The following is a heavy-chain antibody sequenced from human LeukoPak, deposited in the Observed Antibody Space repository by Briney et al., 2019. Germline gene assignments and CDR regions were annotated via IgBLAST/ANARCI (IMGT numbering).Heavy chain of an antibody. V-gene: IGHV1-8*01. CDR3: ASGGAYDFWSGYQYYFDY. D-gene: IGHD3-3*01. J-gene: IGHJ4*02. CDR1: GYTFTSYD. CDR2: MNPNSGNT. Sequence: ASVKVSCKASGYTFTSYDINWVRQATGQGLEWMGWMNPNSGNTGYAQKFQGRVTMTRNTSISTAYMELSSLRSEDTAVYYCASGGAYDFWSGYQYYFDYWGQGTLVTVSS.